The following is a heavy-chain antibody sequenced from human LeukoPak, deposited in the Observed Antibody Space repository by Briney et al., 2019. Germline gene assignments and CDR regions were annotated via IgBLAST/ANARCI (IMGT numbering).Heavy chain of an antibody. CDR2: INPNSGDK. CDR1: GYTFTGYY. V-gene: IGHV1-2*02. J-gene: IGHJ4*02. D-gene: IGHD3-22*01. Sequence: ASVKVSCKASGYTFTGYYMHWVRQAPGQGLEWMGWINPNSGDKKYAQKFQGRVTMTRDTSIRTAYMELSRLRSDDTAVFYCARAEPALLHYYDSSDYSYCDYWGQGTLVTVSS. CDR3: ARAEPALLHYYDSSDYSYCDY.